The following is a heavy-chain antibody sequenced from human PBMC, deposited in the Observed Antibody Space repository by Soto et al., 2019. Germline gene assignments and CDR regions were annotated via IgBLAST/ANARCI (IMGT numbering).Heavy chain of an antibody. CDR3: VKGGYHYFDY. CDR1: GFPFDDYA. Sequence: GGSLRLSCAASGFPFDDYAMYWVRQTPGKGLEWVSGISWSGNNMDYRDSVKGRFTISRDNAKNSLYLQMNSLRAEDTAVYYCVKGGYHYFDYWGQGTLVTVSS. J-gene: IGHJ4*02. V-gene: IGHV3-9*01. D-gene: IGHD5-12*01. CDR2: ISWSGNNM.